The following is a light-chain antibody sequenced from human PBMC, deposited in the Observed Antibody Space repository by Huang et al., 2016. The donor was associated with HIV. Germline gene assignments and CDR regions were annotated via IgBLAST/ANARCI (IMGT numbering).Light chain of an antibody. Sequence: EIVMTQSPATLSVSPGERATLSCRASQSVSSNLAWYQQKPGQAPRLLMYGASTRATGIPVRFRGSGSGTEFTLTISSLQSEDFAVYYCQQYNNWPPERTFGQGTKVEIK. V-gene: IGKV3-15*01. CDR2: GAS. J-gene: IGKJ1*01. CDR3: QQYNNWPPERT. CDR1: QSVSSN.